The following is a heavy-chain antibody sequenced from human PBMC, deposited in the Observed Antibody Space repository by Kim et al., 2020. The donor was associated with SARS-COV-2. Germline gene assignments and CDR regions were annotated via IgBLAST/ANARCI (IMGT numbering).Heavy chain of an antibody. CDR1: GFTFSNAW. CDR3: TTEGGVNCSSTSCYPGGLGMDV. J-gene: IGHJ6*02. V-gene: IGHV3-15*01. D-gene: IGHD2-2*01. CDR2: IKSKTDGGTT. Sequence: GGSLRLSCAASGFTFSNAWMSWVRQAPGKGLEWVGRIKSKTDGGTTDYAAPVKGRFTISRDDSKNTLYLQMNSLKTEDTAVYYCTTEGGVNCSSTSCYPGGLGMDVWGQGTTVTVSS.